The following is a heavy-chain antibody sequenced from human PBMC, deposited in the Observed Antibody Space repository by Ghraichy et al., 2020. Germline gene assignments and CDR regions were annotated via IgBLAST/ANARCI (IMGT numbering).Heavy chain of an antibody. J-gene: IGHJ4*02. CDR2: IDSSNSYT. CDR3: ARERGYSYGYGDY. D-gene: IGHD5-18*01. V-gene: IGHV3-21*01. CDR1: GFTFSGYS. Sequence: GESLNISCAASGFTFSGYSMNWVRQAPGKGLEWVSSIDSSNSYTYYADSVKGRFTISRDNARNSLYLQMNSLRAEDMAVYYCARERGYSYGYGDYWGQGTLVTVSS.